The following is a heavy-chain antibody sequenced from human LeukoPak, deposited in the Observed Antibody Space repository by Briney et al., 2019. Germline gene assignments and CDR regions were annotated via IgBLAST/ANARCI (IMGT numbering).Heavy chain of an antibody. CDR1: GFTFSGSA. V-gene: IGHV3-73*01. J-gene: IGHJ4*02. CDR3: TRHAARYGSGGSCYGNDY. D-gene: IGHD2-15*01. CDR2: IRSKANSYAT. Sequence: PGGSLRLSCAASGFTFSGSAMHWVRQASGKGLEWVGRIRSKANSYATAYAASVKGRFTISRDDSKNTAYLQMNSLKTEDTAVYYCTRHAARYGSGGSCYGNDYWGQGTLVTVSS.